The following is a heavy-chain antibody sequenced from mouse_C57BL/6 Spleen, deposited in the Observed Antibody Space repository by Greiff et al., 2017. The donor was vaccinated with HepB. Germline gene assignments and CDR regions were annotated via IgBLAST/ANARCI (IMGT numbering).Heavy chain of an antibody. Sequence: QVQLKQSGPGLVQPSQSLSITCTVSGFSLTSYGVHWVRQSPGKGLEWLGVIWSGGSTDYNAAFISRLSISKDNSKSQVFFKMNSLQADDTAIYYCASPTGTMWYFDVWGTGTTVTVSS. CDR2: IWSGGST. D-gene: IGHD4-1*02. CDR3: ASPTGTMWYFDV. J-gene: IGHJ1*03. CDR1: GFSLTSYG. V-gene: IGHV2-2*01.